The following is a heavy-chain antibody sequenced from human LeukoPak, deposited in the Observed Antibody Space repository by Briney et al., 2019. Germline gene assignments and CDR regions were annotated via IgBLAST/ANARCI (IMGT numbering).Heavy chain of an antibody. CDR2: IYYSGST. CDR1: GGSISSSSYY. CDR3: VRHKQLAHGSPVDY. V-gene: IGHV4-39*01. Sequence: SETLSLTCTVSGGSISSSSYYWGWIRQPPGKGLEWIGSIYYSGSTYYNPSLKSRVTISVDTSKNQFSLKLSSVTAADTAVYYCVRHKQLAHGSPVDYWGQGTLVTVSS. D-gene: IGHD6-6*01. J-gene: IGHJ4*02.